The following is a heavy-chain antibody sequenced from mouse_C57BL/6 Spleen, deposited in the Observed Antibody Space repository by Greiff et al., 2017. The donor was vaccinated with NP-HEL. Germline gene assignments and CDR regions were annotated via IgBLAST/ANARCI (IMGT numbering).Heavy chain of an antibody. Sequence: QVHVKQSGAELVKPGASVKISCKASGYTFTDYYINWVKQRPGQGLEWIGKIGPGSGSTYYNEKFKGKATLTADKSSSTAYMQLSSLTSEDSAVYFCARSAYDYDKGNAMDYWGQGTSVTVSS. J-gene: IGHJ4*01. CDR2: IGPGSGST. V-gene: IGHV1-77*01. CDR1: GYTFTDYY. D-gene: IGHD2-4*01. CDR3: ARSAYDYDKGNAMDY.